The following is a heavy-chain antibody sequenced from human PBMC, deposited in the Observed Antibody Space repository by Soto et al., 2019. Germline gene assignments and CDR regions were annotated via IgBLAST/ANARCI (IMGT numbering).Heavy chain of an antibody. CDR1: GGSISSGDYY. D-gene: IGHD4-17*01. CDR2: IYYSGST. Sequence: QVQLQESGPGLVKPSQTLSLTCTVSGGSISSGDYYWSWIRQPPGKGLEWIGYIYYSGSTYYNPSPKSRVTISVDTSKTQFPLKLSSVTAADTAVYYCARADILFGDYVCDYWGQGTLVTVSS. J-gene: IGHJ4*02. CDR3: ARADILFGDYVCDY. V-gene: IGHV4-30-4*01.